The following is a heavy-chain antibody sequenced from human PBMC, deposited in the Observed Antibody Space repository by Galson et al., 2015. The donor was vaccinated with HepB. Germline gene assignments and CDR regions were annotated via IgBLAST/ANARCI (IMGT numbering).Heavy chain of an antibody. V-gene: IGHV3-33*01. CDR3: ACLDYGSGRYVGMDV. CDR1: GFTFSSYG. J-gene: IGHJ6*02. Sequence: SLRLSCAASGFTFSSYGMHWVRQAPGKGLEWVAGIWDDGRNKYYAESVKGRFTITRDNPKKKLYLQMNRLRVEEMAVYYCACLDYGSGRYVGMDVWGRGTTVIVS. D-gene: IGHD3-10*01. CDR2: IWDDGRNK.